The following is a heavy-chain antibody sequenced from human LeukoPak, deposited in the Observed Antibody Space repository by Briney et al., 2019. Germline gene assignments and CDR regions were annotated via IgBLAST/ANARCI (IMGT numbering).Heavy chain of an antibody. V-gene: IGHV3-23*01. Sequence: GGSLRLSCAASGFTFSSYAMSWVRQAPGKGLEWVSAISGSGGSTYYADSVKGRFTISRDNSKNTLYLQMNSLRAEDTAVYYCAKSEGVGASFYFYYGMDVWGQGTTVTVSS. CDR1: GFTFSSYA. CDR2: ISGSGGST. CDR3: AKSEGVGASFYFYYGMDV. J-gene: IGHJ6*02. D-gene: IGHD1-26*01.